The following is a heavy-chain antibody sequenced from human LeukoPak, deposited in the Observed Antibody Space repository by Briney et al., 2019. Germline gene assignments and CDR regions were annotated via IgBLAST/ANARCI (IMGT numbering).Heavy chain of an antibody. V-gene: IGHV1-69*13. J-gene: IGHJ4*02. CDR1: GGTFSSYA. CDR2: IIPIFGTA. Sequence: ASVKVSCKVSGGTFSSYAISWVRQAPGQGLEWMGGIIPIFGTANYAQKFQGRVTITADESTSTAYMELSSLRSEDTAVYYCARGYCSSTSCSNAADYWGQGTLVTVSS. CDR3: ARGYCSSTSCSNAADY. D-gene: IGHD2-2*01.